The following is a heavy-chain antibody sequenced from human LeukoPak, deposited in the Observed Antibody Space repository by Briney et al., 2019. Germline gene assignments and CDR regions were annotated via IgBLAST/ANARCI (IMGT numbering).Heavy chain of an antibody. J-gene: IGHJ6*02. CDR2: ISGSGGST. Sequence: GGSLRLSCAASGFTFSSYATSWVRQAPGKGLEWVSAISGSGGSTYYADSVKGRFTISRDNSKNTLYLQMNSLRAEDTAVYYCAKDLDIVVVPAGMGVWGQGTTVTVSS. D-gene: IGHD2-2*01. V-gene: IGHV3-23*01. CDR1: GFTFSSYA. CDR3: AKDLDIVVVPAGMGV.